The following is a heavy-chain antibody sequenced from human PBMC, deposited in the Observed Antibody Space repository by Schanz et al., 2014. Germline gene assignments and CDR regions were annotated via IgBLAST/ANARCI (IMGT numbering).Heavy chain of an antibody. D-gene: IGHD3-9*01. CDR1: GFTFSSYW. CDR2: IKQDGSEK. Sequence: EVQLVESGGGLVQPGGSLRLSCAASGFTFSSYWMSWVRQAPGKGLEWVANIKQDGSEKYYVDSVKGRFTISRDNAKNSLYLQMNSLRDEDTAVYYCARDHPHRGVTGYYNDVWGQGTSVTVSS. V-gene: IGHV3-7*01. CDR3: ARDHPHRGVTGYYNDV. J-gene: IGHJ6*02.